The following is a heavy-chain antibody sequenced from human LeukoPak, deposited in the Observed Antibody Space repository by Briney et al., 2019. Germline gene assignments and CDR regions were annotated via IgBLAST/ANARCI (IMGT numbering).Heavy chain of an antibody. CDR2: IRNSGGDT. J-gene: IGHJ4*02. Sequence: GGPLRLSCAASGFTFSNHAMAWVRQTPGKGLEGVAAIRNSGGDTYYADSVKGRFTISRDNSKNTLSLQMNSLRPEDTALYYCARNLNSGSFYYFDYWGQGTLVTVSS. D-gene: IGHD1-26*01. CDR1: GFTFSNHA. V-gene: IGHV3-23*01. CDR3: ARNLNSGSFYYFDY.